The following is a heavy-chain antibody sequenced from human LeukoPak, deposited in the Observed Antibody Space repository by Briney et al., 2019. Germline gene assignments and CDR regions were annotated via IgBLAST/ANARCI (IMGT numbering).Heavy chain of an antibody. CDR1: GFTVSSNY. CDR2: IYSDGST. CDR3: AKDLNYDFWSGLGN. J-gene: IGHJ4*02. D-gene: IGHD3-3*01. Sequence: GGSLRLSCAASGFTVSSNYMSWVRQAPGKGLEWVSIIYSDGSTYYADSVKGRFTISRDNSKNTLYLQMNSLRAEDTAVYYCAKDLNYDFWSGLGNWGQGTLVTVSS. V-gene: IGHV3-66*01.